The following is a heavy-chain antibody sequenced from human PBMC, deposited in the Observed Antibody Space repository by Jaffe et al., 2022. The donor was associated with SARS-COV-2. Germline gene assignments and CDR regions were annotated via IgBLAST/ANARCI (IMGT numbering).Heavy chain of an antibody. V-gene: IGHV3-21*01. J-gene: IGHJ4*02. CDR3: ALGGYYDSSGYPQSPSLDY. Sequence: EVQLVESGGGLVKPGGSLRLSCAASGFTFSSYSMNWVRQAPGKGLEWVSSISSSSSYIYYADSVKGRFTISRDNAKNSLYLQMNSLRAEDTAVYYCALGGYYDSSGYPQSPSLDYWGQGTLVTVSS. CDR2: ISSSSSYI. D-gene: IGHD3-22*01. CDR1: GFTFSSYS.